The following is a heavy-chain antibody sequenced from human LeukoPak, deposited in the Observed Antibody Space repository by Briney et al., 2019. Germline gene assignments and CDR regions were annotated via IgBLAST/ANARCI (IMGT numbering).Heavy chain of an antibody. V-gene: IGHV4-39*01. Sequence: SETLSLTCTVSGGSISSSSYYWGWIRQPPGKGLEWIGRIYYSGSTYYNPYLKSRVTISVDTSKKQFSLKLSSVTAADTAVYYGARHRIYDILTGYYYMDVWGKGTTVTVSS. CDR3: ARHRIYDILTGYYYMDV. CDR2: IYYSGST. D-gene: IGHD3-9*01. CDR1: GGSISSSSYY. J-gene: IGHJ6*03.